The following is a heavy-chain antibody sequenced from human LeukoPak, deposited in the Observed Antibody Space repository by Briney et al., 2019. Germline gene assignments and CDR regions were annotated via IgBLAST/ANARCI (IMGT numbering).Heavy chain of an antibody. CDR3: ARANDYGGNWNWFDP. Sequence: PSETLSLTCTVSGGSISSYYWSWIRQPPGKGLEWIGYIYYSGSTNYNPSLKSRVTISVDTSKNQFSLKLSSVTAADTAVYYCARANDYGGNWNWFDPWGQGTLVTVSS. CDR2: IYYSGST. D-gene: IGHD4-23*01. V-gene: IGHV4-59*01. CDR1: GGSISSYY. J-gene: IGHJ5*02.